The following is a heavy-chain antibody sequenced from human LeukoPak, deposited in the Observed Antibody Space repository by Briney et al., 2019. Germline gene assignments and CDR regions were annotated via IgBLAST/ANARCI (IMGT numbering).Heavy chain of an antibody. CDR3: ATISAPLRRDNDDDSGGHHYYYGMDV. CDR2: ISGSGGST. D-gene: IGHD3-3*01. Sequence: GGSLRLSCAASGFTFSSYAMSWVRQAPGKGLEWVSAISGSGGSTYYADSVKGRFTISRDNSKNTLYLQMNSLRAEDTAVYYCATISAPLRRDNDDDSGGHHYYYGMDVWGQGTTVTVSS. V-gene: IGHV3-23*01. J-gene: IGHJ6*02. CDR1: GFTFSSYA.